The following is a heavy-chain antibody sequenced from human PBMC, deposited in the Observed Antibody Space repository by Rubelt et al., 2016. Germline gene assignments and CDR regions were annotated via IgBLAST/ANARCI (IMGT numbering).Heavy chain of an antibody. CDR3: ARTSGYYYVVDY. CDR1: GGSISSSSYY. D-gene: IGHD3-22*01. J-gene: IGHJ4*02. Sequence: QLQLQESGPGLVKPSETLSLTCTVSGGSISSSSYYWGWIRQPPGKGLEWIGSIYYSGSTYYNPSLKSRVTISVDTSKNQFSLKLSSVTAADTAVYYCARTSGYYYVVDYWGQGTLVTVSS. V-gene: IGHV4-39*01. CDR2: IYYSGST.